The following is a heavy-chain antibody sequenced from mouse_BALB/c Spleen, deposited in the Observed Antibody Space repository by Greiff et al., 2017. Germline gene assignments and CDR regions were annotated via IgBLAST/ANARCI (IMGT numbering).Heavy chain of an antibody. Sequence: QVQLQQPGAELVKPGASVKLSCKASGYTFTSYWMHWVKQRPGQGLEWIGEINPSNGRTNYNEKFKSKATLTVDKSSSTAYMQLSSLTSEDSAVYYCARGYEAGFAYWGQGTLVTVSA. J-gene: IGHJ3*01. CDR2: INPSNGRT. CDR1: GYTFTSYW. CDR3: ARGYEAGFAY. V-gene: IGHV1S81*02. D-gene: IGHD2-14*01.